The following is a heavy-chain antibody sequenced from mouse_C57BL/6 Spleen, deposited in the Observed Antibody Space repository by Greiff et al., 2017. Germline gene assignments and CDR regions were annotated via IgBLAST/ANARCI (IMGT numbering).Heavy chain of an antibody. V-gene: IGHV1-82*01. CDR3: ARSGYGNSYFDY. J-gene: IGHJ2*01. CDR2: IYPGDGDT. CDR1: GYAFSSSW. Sequence: VKLVESGPELVKPGASVKISCKASGYAFSSSWMNWVKQRPGKGLEWIGRIYPGDGDTNYNGKFKGKATLTADKSSSTAYMQLSSLTSEDSAVYFCARSGYGNSYFDYWGQGTTLTVSS. D-gene: IGHD2-1*01.